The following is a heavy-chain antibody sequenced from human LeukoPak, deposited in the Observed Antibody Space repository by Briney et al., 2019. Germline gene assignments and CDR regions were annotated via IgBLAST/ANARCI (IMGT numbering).Heavy chain of an antibody. CDR1: GGSISSYY. J-gene: IGHJ3*02. V-gene: IGHV4-59*08. CDR2: IYYSGST. D-gene: IGHD1/OR15-1a*01. Sequence: PSETLSLTCTVSGGSISSYYWSWIRQPPGKGLEWIGYIYYSGSTKYNPSLKSRVTISVDTSKNQFSLKLSSVTAADTAVYYCARVMTGTDAFDIWGQGTMVTVSS. CDR3: ARVMTGTDAFDI.